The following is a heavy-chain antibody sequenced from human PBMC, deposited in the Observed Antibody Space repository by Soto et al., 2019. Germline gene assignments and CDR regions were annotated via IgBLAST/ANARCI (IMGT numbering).Heavy chain of an antibody. CDR3: ASSYSSSWYVVP. CDR1: GFTFSDYY. V-gene: IGHV3-11*01. CDR2: ISSSGSTI. J-gene: IGHJ5*02. Sequence: PGGSLRLSCAAPGFTFSDYYMSWIRQAPGKGLEWVSYISSSGSTIYYADSVKGRFTISRDNAKNSLYLQMNSLRAEDTAVYYCASSYSSSWYVVPWGQGTLVTVSS. D-gene: IGHD6-13*01.